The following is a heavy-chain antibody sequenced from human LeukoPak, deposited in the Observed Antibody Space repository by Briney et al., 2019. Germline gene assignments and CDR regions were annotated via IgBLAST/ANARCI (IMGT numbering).Heavy chain of an antibody. CDR3: AADRGDYSGSYWTAFDI. Sequence: GASVKVSCKASGGTFSSYAISWVRQAPGKGLEWLGGFDPEDGEIIYAQKFQGRVTMSDDTSTDTAYMELGSLRSDDTAVYYCAADRGDYSGSYWTAFDIWGQGTMVTVSS. CDR1: GGTFSSYA. J-gene: IGHJ3*02. V-gene: IGHV1-24*01. CDR2: FDPEDGEI. D-gene: IGHD1-26*01.